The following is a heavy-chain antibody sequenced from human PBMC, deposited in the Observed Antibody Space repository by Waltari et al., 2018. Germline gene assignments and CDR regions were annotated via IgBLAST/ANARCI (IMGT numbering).Heavy chain of an antibody. V-gene: IGHV3-74*01. CDR2: INSDGSAT. CDR3: ARVATRTYTSPVPERDYYYGMDV. D-gene: IGHD6-19*01. Sequence: EEQLVESGGGLVQPGESLRLSCAASGFNFNKHLMPWVRQAPGKGRVWVSRINSDGSATTYADSVKGRFTISRDNAKKTMSLQMNRLRVEDTAVYYCARVATRTYTSPVPERDYYYGMDVWGQGTTVRVSS. J-gene: IGHJ6*02. CDR1: GFNFNKHL.